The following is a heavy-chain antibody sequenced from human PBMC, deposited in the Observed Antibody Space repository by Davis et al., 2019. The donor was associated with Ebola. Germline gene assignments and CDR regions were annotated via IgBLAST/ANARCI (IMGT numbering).Heavy chain of an antibody. D-gene: IGHD2-2*01. CDR2: INHSGST. V-gene: IGHV4-39*07. J-gene: IGHJ6*03. CDR3: ARVSRYYYYYMDV. Sequence: PSETLSLTCTVSGDSISSGGYYWSWIRQPPGKGLEWIGEINHSGSTNYNPSLKSRVTISVDTSKNQFSLKLSSVTAADTAVYYCARVSRYYYYYMDVWGKGTTVTVSS. CDR1: GDSISSGGYY.